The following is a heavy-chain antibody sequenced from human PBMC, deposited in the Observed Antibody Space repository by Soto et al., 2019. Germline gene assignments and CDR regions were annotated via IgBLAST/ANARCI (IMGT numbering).Heavy chain of an antibody. CDR3: VKPPVITASYYYYDMDV. V-gene: IGHV3-23*01. CDR1: GFTFSTYP. Sequence: GGSLRLSCAASGFTFSTYPRSWVRQAPGKGLEWVSGISGSGISTYYTDSVKGRFTISRDNSKNAVFLQMNSLRDEDTAVYYCVKPPVITASYYYYDMDVWGQGTTVTVYS. J-gene: IGHJ6*02. CDR2: ISGSGIST. D-gene: IGHD4-4*01.